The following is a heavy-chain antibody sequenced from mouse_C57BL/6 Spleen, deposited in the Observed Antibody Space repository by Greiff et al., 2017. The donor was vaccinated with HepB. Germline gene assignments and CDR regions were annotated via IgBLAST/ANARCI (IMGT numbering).Heavy chain of an antibody. CDR2: IDPEDGET. CDR3: APLYDYDAY. J-gene: IGHJ3*01. V-gene: IGHV14-2*01. Sequence: EVQLHQSGAELVKPGASVKLSCTASGFNIKDYYMHWVKQRTEQGLEWIGRIDPEDGETKYAPKFQGKATITADTSSNTAYLQLSSLTSEDTAVYYCAPLYDYDAYWGQGTLVTVSA. D-gene: IGHD2-4*01. CDR1: GFNIKDYY.